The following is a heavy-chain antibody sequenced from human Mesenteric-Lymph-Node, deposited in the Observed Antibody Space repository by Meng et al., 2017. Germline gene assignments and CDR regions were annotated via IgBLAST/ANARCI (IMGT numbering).Heavy chain of an antibody. V-gene: IGHV3-48*03. CDR1: GFTFSSYE. Sequence: GGSLRLSCAASGFTFSSYEMNWVRQAPGKGLEWVSYISSSGSTIYYADSVKGRFTISRDNAKNSLYLQMNSLRAEDTAVYYCAKPNSAYMIVVVITSHGAFDICGQAI. D-gene: IGHD3-22*01. J-gene: IGHJ3*02. CDR2: ISSSGSTI. CDR3: AKPNSAYMIVVVITSHGAFDI.